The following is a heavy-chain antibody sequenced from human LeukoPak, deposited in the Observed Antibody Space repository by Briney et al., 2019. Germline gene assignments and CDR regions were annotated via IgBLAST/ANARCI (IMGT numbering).Heavy chain of an antibody. J-gene: IGHJ4*02. D-gene: IGHD3-10*01. Sequence: PSETLSLTCTVSGGSISSYYWSWIRQPPGKGLEWIGYIYYSGSTNYNPSLKSRVTISVDTSKNQFSLKLGSVTAADTAVYYCARHRDGSGSYYNEPFDYWGQGTLVTVSS. CDR3: ARHRDGSGSYYNEPFDY. CDR2: IYYSGST. V-gene: IGHV4-59*08. CDR1: GGSISSYY.